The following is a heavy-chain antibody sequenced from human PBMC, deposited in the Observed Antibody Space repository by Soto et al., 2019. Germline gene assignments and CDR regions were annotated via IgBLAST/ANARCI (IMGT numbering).Heavy chain of an antibody. D-gene: IGHD3-3*01. CDR2: IYYSGNT. Sequence: PSETLSLTCTFSCGSVISGFYYWSWIRQPPGKGLEWIGYIYYSGNTDYNPSLKSRVIISVDTSKSQFSLRLSSVTAADTAVYYCATLRTILAPAFDYWGQGTLVTVSS. V-gene: IGHV4-61*01. J-gene: IGHJ4*02. CDR1: CGSVISGFYY. CDR3: ATLRTILAPAFDY.